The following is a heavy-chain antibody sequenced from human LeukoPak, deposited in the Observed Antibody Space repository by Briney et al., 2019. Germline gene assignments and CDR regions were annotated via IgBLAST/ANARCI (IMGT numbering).Heavy chain of an antibody. CDR3: ARSRGWLQSHPLGY. CDR1: GGPIRTTSYY. V-gene: IGHV4-39*07. D-gene: IGHD5-24*01. CDR2: IHHSGST. J-gene: IGHJ4*02. Sequence: SETLSLTCTVSGGPIRTTSYYWSWIRQPPGKGLECIGEIHHSGSTNYNPSLKSRVTLSVDTSKNQFSLKLSSVTAADTAVYYCARSRGWLQSHPLGYWGQGTLVTVSS.